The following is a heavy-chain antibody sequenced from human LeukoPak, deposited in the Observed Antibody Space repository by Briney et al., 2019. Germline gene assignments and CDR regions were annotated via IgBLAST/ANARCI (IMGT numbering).Heavy chain of an antibody. D-gene: IGHD4-17*01. V-gene: IGHV3-53*01. CDR2: IYSGGST. CDR3: ARDFLYGDHEGYFDL. Sequence: GGSLRLSCAASGFTFSSYAMSWVRQAPGKGLEWVSVIYSGGSTYYADSVKGRFTISRDNSKNTLYLQMNSLRAEDTAVYYCARDFLYGDHEGYFDLWGRGTLVTVSS. CDR1: GFTFSSYA. J-gene: IGHJ2*01.